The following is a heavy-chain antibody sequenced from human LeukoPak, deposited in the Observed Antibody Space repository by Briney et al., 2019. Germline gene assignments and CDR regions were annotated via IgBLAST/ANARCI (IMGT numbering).Heavy chain of an antibody. J-gene: IGHJ6*03. CDR2: INHSGST. D-gene: IGHD3-10*01. V-gene: IGHV4-34*01. CDR1: GGSFSGYY. Sequence: SETLSLTCAIYGGSFSGYYWSWIRQPPGKGLEWIGEINHSGSTNYNPFLKSRVTISVDTSKNQFSLKLSSVTAADTAVYYCARERGITMVRGYYYYYYMDVWGKGTTVTVS. CDR3: ARERGITMVRGYYYYYYMDV.